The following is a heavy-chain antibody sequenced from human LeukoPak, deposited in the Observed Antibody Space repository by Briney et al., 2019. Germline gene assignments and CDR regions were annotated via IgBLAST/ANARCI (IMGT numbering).Heavy chain of an antibody. CDR3: AKSSSDITMVRGVMGV. D-gene: IGHD3-10*01. J-gene: IGHJ4*02. V-gene: IGHV3-23*01. CDR1: GFTFSSYA. CDR2: ISGSGGST. Sequence: GGSLRLSCAASGFTFSSYAMSWVRQAPGKGLGWVSAISGSGGSTYYADSVKGRFTISRDNSKNTLYLQMNSLRAEDTAVYYCAKSSSDITMVRGVMGVWGQGTLVTVSS.